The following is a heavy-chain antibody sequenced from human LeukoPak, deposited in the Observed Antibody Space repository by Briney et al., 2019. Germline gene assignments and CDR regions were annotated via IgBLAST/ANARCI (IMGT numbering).Heavy chain of an antibody. J-gene: IGHJ4*02. V-gene: IGHV3-74*01. CDR3: ARSQGPYDY. Sequence: PWGSLRLSCAASGFTFSSYWMNWVRQAPGKGLVWASRINGDGSSTNYADSVKGRFTISRDNAKNTLYLQLNGLRAEDTAIYYCARSQGPYDYWGQGTLVTVSS. CDR1: GFTFSSYW. CDR2: INGDGSST.